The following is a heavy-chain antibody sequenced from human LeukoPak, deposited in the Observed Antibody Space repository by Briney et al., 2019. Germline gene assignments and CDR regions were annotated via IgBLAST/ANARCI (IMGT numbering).Heavy chain of an antibody. D-gene: IGHD2-8*01. CDR3: ARDVPYCTNGICYVRDYYYYMDV. CDR1: GGSISSSSYY. CDR2: IYTSGNT. Sequence: SETLSLTCTVSGGSISSSSYYWSWIRQPAGKGLEWIGRIYTSGNTNYNPSLKSRVTMSVDTSKNQFSLKLSSLTAADTAVYYCARDVPYCTNGICYVRDYYYYMDVWGKGTTVTVSS. J-gene: IGHJ6*03. V-gene: IGHV4-61*02.